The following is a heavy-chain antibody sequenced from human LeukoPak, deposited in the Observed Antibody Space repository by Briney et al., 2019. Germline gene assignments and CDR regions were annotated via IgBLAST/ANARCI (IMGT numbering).Heavy chain of an antibody. CDR2: IYYSGST. D-gene: IGHD3-10*01. CDR1: GGSISSYY. CDR3: AREGGSYYGSGSVGALDI. V-gene: IGHV4-59*01. J-gene: IGHJ3*02. Sequence: SETLSLTCTVSGGSISSYYWSWIRQPPGKGLEWIGYIYYSGSTNYNPSLKSRVTISVDTSKNQFSLKLSSVTAADTAVYYCAREGGSYYGSGSVGALDIWGQGTMVTVSS.